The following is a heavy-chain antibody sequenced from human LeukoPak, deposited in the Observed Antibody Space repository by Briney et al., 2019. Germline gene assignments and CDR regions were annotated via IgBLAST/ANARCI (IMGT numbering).Heavy chain of an antibody. V-gene: IGHV3-11*04. CDR2: ISSTVTTV. J-gene: IGHJ4*02. CDR1: GFRFSGHY. D-gene: IGHD2-15*01. Sequence: PGGSLRLSCAASGFRFSGHYMSWIRQAPGKGLEWVAYISSTVTTVYYAYSVKDRFTISRDNTKDSLYLQMSSLKAEDTAVYYCARGDCSAASCYYFDYWGQGTLVTVSS. CDR3: ARGDCSAASCYYFDY.